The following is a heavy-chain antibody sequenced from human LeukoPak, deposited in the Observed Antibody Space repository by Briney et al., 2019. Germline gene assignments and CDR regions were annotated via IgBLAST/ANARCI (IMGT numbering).Heavy chain of an antibody. D-gene: IGHD3-22*01. CDR2: IYYSGST. J-gene: IGHJ4*02. V-gene: IGHV4-30-4*01. CDR1: GGSISSGDYY. Sequence: SKTLSLTCTVSGGSISSGDYYWSWIRQPPGTGLEWIGYIYYSGSTYYNPSLKSRVTISVDTSKNQFSLKLSSVTAADTAVYYCARVGGTYYYDSSGSIDYWGQGTLVTVSS. CDR3: ARVGGTYYYDSSGSIDY.